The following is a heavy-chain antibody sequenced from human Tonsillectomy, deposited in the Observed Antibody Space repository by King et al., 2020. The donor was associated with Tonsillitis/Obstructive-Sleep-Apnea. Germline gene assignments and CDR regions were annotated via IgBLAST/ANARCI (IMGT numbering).Heavy chain of an antibody. Sequence: VQLVESGGGLVQPGRSLRLSCAASGFTFDDYAMHWVRQAPGKGLEWVSGISWNSGSIGYADSVKGRFTISRDNAKNSLYLQMNSLRAEDTALYYCASDMGAGVRVSFRYDAFDIWGQGTMVTVS. CDR1: GFTFDDYA. CDR2: ISWNSGSI. D-gene: IGHD3-16*02. CDR3: ASDMGAGVRVSFRYDAFDI. V-gene: IGHV3-9*01. J-gene: IGHJ3*02.